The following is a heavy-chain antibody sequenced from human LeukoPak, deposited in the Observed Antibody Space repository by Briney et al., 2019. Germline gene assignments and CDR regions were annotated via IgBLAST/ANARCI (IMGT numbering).Heavy chain of an antibody. J-gene: IGHJ4*02. Sequence: GGSLRLSCAASGFTFNSYWLHWVRQAPGKGLVWVSRVNGDGSDTSYADSVKGRFTISRDNAKNTLYLQMNSLRAEDTAVYYCARGDHHNWNAGRYWGQGTLVTVSS. CDR3: ARGDHHNWNAGRY. V-gene: IGHV3-74*01. D-gene: IGHD1-1*01. CDR1: GFTFNSYW. CDR2: VNGDGSDT.